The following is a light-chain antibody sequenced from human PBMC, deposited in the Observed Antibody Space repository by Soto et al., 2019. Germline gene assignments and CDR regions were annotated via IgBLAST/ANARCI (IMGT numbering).Light chain of an antibody. J-gene: IGKJ3*01. CDR1: QGISSY. CDR3: QQYYSYPRT. V-gene: IGKV1-8*01. Sequence: AIRMTQSPSSFSASTGDRVTITCRASQGISSYLAWYQQKPGKAPKLLIYAASTLQSGVPSRFRVSGSGTDFTPTISRLQSECFATYYCQQYYSYPRTFGPGTKVDIK. CDR2: AAS.